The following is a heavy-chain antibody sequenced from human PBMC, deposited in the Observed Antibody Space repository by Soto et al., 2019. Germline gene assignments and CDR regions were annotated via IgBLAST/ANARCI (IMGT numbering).Heavy chain of an antibody. D-gene: IGHD2-2*01. V-gene: IGHV2-5*02. CDR2: LYWDDDK. Sequence: QITLKESGPTLVKPTQTLTLTCTFSGFSLSTSGVGVGWIRQPPGKALEWLALLYWDDDKRYSPSLKSRLTITKDTSKNQVVLTMTNMDPVDTATYYCALSPIVVVPAATYFDYWGQGTLVTVSS. CDR3: ALSPIVVVPAATYFDY. CDR1: GFSLSTSGVG. J-gene: IGHJ4*02.